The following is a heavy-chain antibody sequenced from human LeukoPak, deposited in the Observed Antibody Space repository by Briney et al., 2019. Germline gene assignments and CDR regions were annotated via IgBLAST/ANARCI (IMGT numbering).Heavy chain of an antibody. CDR3: ARETGKGMVRGVITYYYYYYGMDV. Sequence: SETLSLTCAVYGGSFSVYYWSWIRQPPGKGLEWIGEINHSGSTNYNPSLKSRVTISVDTSKNQFSLKLSSVTAADTAVYYCARETGKGMVRGVITYYYYYYGMDVWGQGTTVTVSS. V-gene: IGHV4-34*01. J-gene: IGHJ6*02. D-gene: IGHD3-10*01. CDR1: GGSFSVYY. CDR2: INHSGST.